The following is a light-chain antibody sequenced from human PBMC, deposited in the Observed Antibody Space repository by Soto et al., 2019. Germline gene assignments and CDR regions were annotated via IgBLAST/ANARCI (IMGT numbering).Light chain of an antibody. CDR1: QNIDNW. CDR2: SAS. CDR3: QQCNSFPFT. J-gene: IGKJ5*01. Sequence: DIQITQSPSSVSASVGDRVTITCRASQNIDNWLAWYQHKPGKAPHILIYSASTLQSGVPSSFSGSGAGTDFTLTISSLQPEDFATYYCQQCNSFPFTFGQGTRLE. V-gene: IGKV1-12*01.